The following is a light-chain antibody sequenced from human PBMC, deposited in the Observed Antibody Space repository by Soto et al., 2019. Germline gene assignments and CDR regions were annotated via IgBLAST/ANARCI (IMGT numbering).Light chain of an antibody. CDR2: KAS. CDR3: QQYSKEST. Sequence: DVEMTQSPSTLPTSIGDRVTINCRASQNVSNWLAWYQQKPGKAPKLLIYKASRLESGVPSRFSAGGSETDFTLTINSLQSDDFATYFCQQYSKESTFGQGTKLEIK. V-gene: IGKV1-5*03. J-gene: IGKJ2*01. CDR1: QNVSNW.